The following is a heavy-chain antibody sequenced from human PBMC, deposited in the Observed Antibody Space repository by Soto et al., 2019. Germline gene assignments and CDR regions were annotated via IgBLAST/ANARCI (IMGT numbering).Heavy chain of an antibody. CDR1: GGSIISGGYS. CDR3: VRRSPEDAFDI. V-gene: IGHV4-30-2*01. CDR2: IYEGGNT. J-gene: IGHJ3*02. Sequence: SSETLSLTCAVSGGSIISGGYSWSWIRQPPGKGLQWIGHIYEGGNTYYTPSLESRVAISTDKSKNQFSLRLSSVTAADTAVYYCVRRSPEDAFDIWGQGKMVTVSS.